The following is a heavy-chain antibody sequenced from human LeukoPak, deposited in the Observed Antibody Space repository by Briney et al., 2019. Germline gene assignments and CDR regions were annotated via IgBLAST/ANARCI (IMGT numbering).Heavy chain of an antibody. J-gene: IGHJ3*02. CDR1: GFTFRTYG. Sequence: GGSLRLSCAASGFTFRTYGMSWVRQAPGKGLEWVTVISYDGRNKFYADSAKGRFTISRDNSKNTLYLQMSSLTDEDTAVYYCAKDRVAYCGDDCYPDAFDIWGQGTMVTVSS. CDR2: ISYDGRNK. V-gene: IGHV3-30*18. D-gene: IGHD2-21*02. CDR3: AKDRVAYCGDDCYPDAFDI.